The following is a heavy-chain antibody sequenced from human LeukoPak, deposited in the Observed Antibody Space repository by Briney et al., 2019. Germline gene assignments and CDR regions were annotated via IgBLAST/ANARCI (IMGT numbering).Heavy chain of an antibody. D-gene: IGHD6-6*01. V-gene: IGHV4-34*01. CDR1: GIPFINAW. CDR3: ARVAARYVGMDV. CDR2: INHSGST. J-gene: IGHJ6*02. Sequence: GSLRLSCAVSGIPFINAWMTWVRQPPGKGLEWIGEINHSGSTNYNPSLKSRVTISVDTSKNQFSLKLSSVTAADTAVYYCARVAARYVGMDVWGQGTTVTVSS.